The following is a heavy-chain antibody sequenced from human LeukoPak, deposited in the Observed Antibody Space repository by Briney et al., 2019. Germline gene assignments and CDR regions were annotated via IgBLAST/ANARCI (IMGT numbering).Heavy chain of an antibody. Sequence: GGSLRLSCTTSGFTFGDYAMHWVRQAPGKGLEWVAVISYDGSNKYYADSVKGRFTISRDNSKNTLYLQMNSLRAEDTAVYYCARLKAVAGMNLPPDYWGQGTLVTISS. D-gene: IGHD6-19*01. V-gene: IGHV3-30*04. J-gene: IGHJ4*02. CDR1: GFTFGDYA. CDR3: ARLKAVAGMNLPPDY. CDR2: ISYDGSNK.